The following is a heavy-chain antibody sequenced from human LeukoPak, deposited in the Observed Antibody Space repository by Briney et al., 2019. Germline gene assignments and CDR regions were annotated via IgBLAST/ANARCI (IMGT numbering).Heavy chain of an antibody. CDR1: GFTFSDYW. V-gene: IGHV3-7*03. CDR3: ATPVPHGSDPSLYYYYMDV. Sequence: GGSLRLSCAASGFTFSDYWMTWLRQAPGKGLEWVANIRRDGSQKNYADSVKGRFTISRDNAKNSLYLLMNSLRAEDTAVYYCATPVPHGSDPSLYYYYMDVWGEGTTVTISS. D-gene: IGHD3-10*01. CDR2: IRRDGSQK. J-gene: IGHJ6*03.